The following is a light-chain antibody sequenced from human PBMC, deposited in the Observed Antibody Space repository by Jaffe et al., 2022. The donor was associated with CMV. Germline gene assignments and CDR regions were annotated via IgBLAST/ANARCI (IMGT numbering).Light chain of an antibody. Sequence: SYVLTQPPSISVAPGETARITCGGNNIGSKTIHWHQQKPGQAPVLVIYYDSDRPSGIPERFSGSKSGNTATLTISRVEAGDEADYYCQVWDSGSDHPWVFGGGTKLTVL. CDR2: YDS. V-gene: IGLV3-21*01. CDR3: QVWDSGSDHPWV. J-gene: IGLJ3*02. CDR1: NIGSKT.